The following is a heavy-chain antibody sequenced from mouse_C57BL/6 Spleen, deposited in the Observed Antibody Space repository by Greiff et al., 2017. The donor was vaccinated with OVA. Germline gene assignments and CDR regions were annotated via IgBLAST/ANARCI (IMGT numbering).Heavy chain of an antibody. CDR2: IRNKANGYTT. Sequence: EVHLVESGGGLVQPGASLRLSCAASGFTFPDSYMSWVRQPPGKAPEWLALIRNKANGYTTKYPASVKGRFTISRDNSQNSLYLQMNTLRAEDSATYYCVKAVPWPYYFDYWGQGTTLTVSS. CDR1: GFTFPDSY. J-gene: IGHJ2*01. CDR3: VKAVPWPYYFDY. V-gene: IGHV7-4*01.